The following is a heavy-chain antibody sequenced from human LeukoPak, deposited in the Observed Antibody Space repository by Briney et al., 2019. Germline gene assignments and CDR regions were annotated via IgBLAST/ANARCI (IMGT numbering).Heavy chain of an antibody. CDR2: INPDSGGT. V-gene: IGHV1-2*02. D-gene: IGHD6-19*01. CDR3: ARGQQWLEAFDY. J-gene: IGHJ4*02. Sequence: ASVKVSCKASGYTFSGYYMHWVRQAPGQGLEWMGWINPDSGGTKYAQKFQGRVTMTRDTSINTVYMALNWLTSDDTAVYYCARGQQWLEAFDYWGLGTLVTVSS. CDR1: GYTFSGYY.